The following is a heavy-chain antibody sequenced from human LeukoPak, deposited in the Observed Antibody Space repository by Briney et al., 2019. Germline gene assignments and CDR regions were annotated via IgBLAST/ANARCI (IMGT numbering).Heavy chain of an antibody. CDR3: ARDGDIAVATAPYYFDY. CDR2: ITGGSTTK. J-gene: IGHJ4*02. CDR1: GFTFSYYE. D-gene: IGHD6-19*01. V-gene: IGHV3-48*03. Sequence: GGSLRLSCAASGFTFSYYEMIWVRQAPGKGLEWVSYITGGSTTKNYADSVKGRFTISRANAKTSLYLQMHSLRAEDTAIYYCARDGDIAVATAPYYFDYWGQGILVTVSS.